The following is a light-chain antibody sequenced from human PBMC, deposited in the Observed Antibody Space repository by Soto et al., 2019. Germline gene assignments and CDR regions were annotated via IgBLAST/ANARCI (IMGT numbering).Light chain of an antibody. Sequence: VGDRVTITCRASQGIRNDLGWYQQKPGKAPKLLIYAASSLQSGVPSRFSGSASGTDFTLTISSLQPEDFAVYYCQQYGSSPWTFGQGTKVDIK. CDR3: QQYGSSPWT. CDR2: AAS. J-gene: IGKJ1*01. CDR1: QGIRND. V-gene: IGKV1-6*01.